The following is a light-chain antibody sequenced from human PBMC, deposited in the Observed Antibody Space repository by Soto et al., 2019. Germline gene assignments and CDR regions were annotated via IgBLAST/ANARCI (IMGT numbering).Light chain of an antibody. CDR1: KLGDKY. Sequence: SYELTQPPSVSVSPGQTASITCSGDKLGDKYACWYQQKPGQSPVLVIYQDRKRPSGIPERFSGSNAGNTATLTISGTQAMDEADYDCQAWDSSTVVFGGGTNLSVL. V-gene: IGLV3-1*01. J-gene: IGLJ2*01. CDR3: QAWDSSTVV. CDR2: QDR.